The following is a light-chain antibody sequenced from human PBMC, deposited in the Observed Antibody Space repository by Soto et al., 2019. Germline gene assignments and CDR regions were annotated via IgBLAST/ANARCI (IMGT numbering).Light chain of an antibody. Sequence: QSALTQPASVSGSPGQSITVSCTGTSSDVGSYNLVSWYQQHPGKAPKLMIYEVSKRPSGLSNRFSASKSGNTASLTISGLPAEDEAYYYCCSYARSSTCVFGAGTKLTVL. CDR1: SSDVGSYNL. CDR2: EVS. CDR3: CSYARSSTCV. V-gene: IGLV2-23*02. J-gene: IGLJ2*01.